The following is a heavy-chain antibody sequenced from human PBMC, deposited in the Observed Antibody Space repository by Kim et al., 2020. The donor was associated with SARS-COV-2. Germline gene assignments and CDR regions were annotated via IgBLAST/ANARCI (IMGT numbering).Heavy chain of an antibody. CDR3: ASGYCGGDCYRGENNWFDP. V-gene: IGHV4-39*07. J-gene: IGHJ5*02. Sequence: SETLSLTCTVSGGSISSSSYYWGWIRQPPGKGLEWIGSIYYSGSTYYNPSLKSRVTISVDTSKNQFSLKLSSVTAADTAVYYCASGYCGGDCYRGENNWFDPWGQGTLVTVSS. D-gene: IGHD2-21*02. CDR1: GGSISSSSYY. CDR2: IYYSGST.